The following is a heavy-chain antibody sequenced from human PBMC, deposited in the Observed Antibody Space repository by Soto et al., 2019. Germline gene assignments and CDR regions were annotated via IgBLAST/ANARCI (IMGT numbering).Heavy chain of an antibody. D-gene: IGHD6-6*01. J-gene: IGHJ5*02. CDR1: GYTFTSYH. Sequence: QVQLVQSGAEVKKPGASVKVSCKGSGYTFTSYHINWVRQAPGQGLEWMEWMNPNSVNTGYAQKLQGRVTMNWDTSISTPYMELSCLRFEDTAMYYCARGHISSTKNWLDPWGQGTLVTVSS. CDR2: MNPNSVNT. V-gene: IGHV1-8*01. CDR3: ARGHISSTKNWLDP.